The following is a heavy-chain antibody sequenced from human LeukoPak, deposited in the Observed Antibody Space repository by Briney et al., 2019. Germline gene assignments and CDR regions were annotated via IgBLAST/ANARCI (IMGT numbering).Heavy chain of an antibody. CDR1: GGSFSAFY. CDR3: ARAGYSSSWYRWFDP. D-gene: IGHD6-13*01. CDR2: INHSGTT. Sequence: SETLSLTCAVYGGSFSAFYWSWIRQPPGKGLEYIGEINHSGTTYYNPSLKSRITISVDTSKNQFSLKLSSVTAADTAVYYCARAGYSSSWYRWFDPWGQGTLVTVSS. J-gene: IGHJ5*02. V-gene: IGHV4-34*01.